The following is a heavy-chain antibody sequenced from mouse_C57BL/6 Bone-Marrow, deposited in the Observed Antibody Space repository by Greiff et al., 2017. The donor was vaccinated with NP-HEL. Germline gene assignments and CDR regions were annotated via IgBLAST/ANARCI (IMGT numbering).Heavy chain of an antibody. CDR2: IDPASGGT. V-gene: IGHV1-72*01. CDR3: ARVKIYDYWYFDG. J-gene: IGHJ1*03. CDR1: GYTFTSYW. D-gene: IGHD2-3*01. Sequence: QVQLQQPGAELVKPGASVKLSCKASGYTFTSYWMHWVKQRPGRGLEWIGRIDPASGGTKYNEKFQSKATLTVDTPSSTAYMQLSSLTSEDSEVYDCARVKIYDYWYFDGWGTGTTVTVSS.